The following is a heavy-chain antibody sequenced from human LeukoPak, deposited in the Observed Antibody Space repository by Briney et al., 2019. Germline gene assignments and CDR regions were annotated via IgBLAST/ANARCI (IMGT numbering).Heavy chain of an antibody. Sequence: ASVKVSCKVSGYTLTELSMHWVRQAPGKGLEWMGGFDPEDGETIYAQKFQGRVTMTEDTSTDTAYMELNSLRSDDTAVYYCARDMDLGFGELVDFWGQGTLVTVSS. CDR2: FDPEDGET. CDR3: ARDMDLGFGELVDF. D-gene: IGHD3-10*01. CDR1: GYTLTELS. J-gene: IGHJ4*02. V-gene: IGHV1-24*01.